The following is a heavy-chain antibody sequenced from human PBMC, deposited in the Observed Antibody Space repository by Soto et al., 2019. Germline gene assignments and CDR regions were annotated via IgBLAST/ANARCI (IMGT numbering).Heavy chain of an antibody. J-gene: IGHJ4*02. D-gene: IGHD3-22*01. Sequence: ASVKVSCKASGYTFTSYYMHWVRQAPGQGLEWMGIINPSGGSTSYAQKFQGRVTMTRDTSTSTVYMELSSLRSEDTAVYYCARTYYYDSSGYYSYFDYWGQGTLVTVSS. V-gene: IGHV1-46*01. CDR2: INPSGGST. CDR3: ARTYYYDSSGYYSYFDY. CDR1: GYTFTSYY.